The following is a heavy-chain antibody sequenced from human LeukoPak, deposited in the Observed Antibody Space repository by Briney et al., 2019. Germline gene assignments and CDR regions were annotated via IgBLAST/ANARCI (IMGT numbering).Heavy chain of an antibody. J-gene: IGHJ4*02. CDR3: AKRGVVIRVILVGFHKQAYYFDS. D-gene: IGHD3-10*01. V-gene: IGHV3-23*01. Sequence: GGSLRLSCAVSGVTLSNYGMAWVRQAPGKGLEWVAGISDSGGATNYADSVKDRFTISRDNAKNTLYLQMSSLRAEDTAVYFCAKRGVVIRVILVGFHKQAYYFDSWGQGALVTVSS. CDR2: ISDSGGAT. CDR1: GVTLSNYG.